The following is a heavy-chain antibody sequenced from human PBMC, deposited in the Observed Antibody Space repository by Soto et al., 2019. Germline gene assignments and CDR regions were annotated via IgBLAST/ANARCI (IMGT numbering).Heavy chain of an antibody. CDR3: ARPQIASHYYSGMDV. CDR1: GYTFTSYY. V-gene: IGHV1-46*01. CDR2: INPSGTTT. J-gene: IGHJ6*02. D-gene: IGHD2-2*01. Sequence: QVQLVQSGAEVKKPGASVKVSCKASGYTFTSYYMHWVRQAPGQGLEWMGIINPSGTTTDYAQKFKGRVTMTRDTSTITYYMELSRLRSEDTAVYYFARPQIASHYYSGMDVWGQGTTVTVSS.